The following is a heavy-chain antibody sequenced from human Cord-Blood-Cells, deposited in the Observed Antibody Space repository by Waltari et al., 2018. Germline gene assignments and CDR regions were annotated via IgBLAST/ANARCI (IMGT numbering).Heavy chain of an antibody. Sequence: LEWVSSISSSSSYIYYADSVKGRFTISRDNAKNSLYLQMNSLRAEDTAVYYCTKRPGMDVWGQGTTVTVSS. J-gene: IGHJ6*02. CDR3: TKRPGMDV. V-gene: IGHV3-21*01. CDR2: ISSSSSYI.